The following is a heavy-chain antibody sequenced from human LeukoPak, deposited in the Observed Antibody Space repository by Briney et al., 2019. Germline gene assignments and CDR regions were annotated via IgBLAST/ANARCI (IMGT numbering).Heavy chain of an antibody. V-gene: IGHV3-48*01. CDR1: GFTFSSYS. CDR3: ARDLHSYGY. D-gene: IGHD5-18*01. J-gene: IGHJ4*02. CDR2: ISSSSTI. Sequence: GGSLRLSCAASGFTFSSYSMNWVRQAPGKGLEWVSYISSSSTIYYADSVKGRFTISRDNAKNSLYLQMNSLRAEDTAVYYCARDLHSYGYWGQGTLVTVFS.